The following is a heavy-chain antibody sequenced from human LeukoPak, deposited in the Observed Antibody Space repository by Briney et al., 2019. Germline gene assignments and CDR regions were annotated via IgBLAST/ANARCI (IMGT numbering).Heavy chain of an antibody. Sequence: KPSETLSLTCTVSGGSISSSSYYWGWIRQPPGKGLEWIGSIYYSGSTYYNPSLKSRVTISVDTSKNQFSLKLSSVTAADTAVYYCARRQYDFWSGYYYNWFDPWGQGTLVTVSS. V-gene: IGHV4-39*01. J-gene: IGHJ5*02. CDR3: ARRQYDFWSGYYYNWFDP. CDR2: IYYSGST. D-gene: IGHD3-3*01. CDR1: GGSISSSSYY.